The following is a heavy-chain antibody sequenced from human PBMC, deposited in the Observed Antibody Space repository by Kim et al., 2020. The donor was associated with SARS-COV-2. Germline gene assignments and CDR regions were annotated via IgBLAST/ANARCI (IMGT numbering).Heavy chain of an antibody. CDR2: INPNSGGT. CDR3: ARVDIVVVPAAEPNWYFDL. J-gene: IGHJ2*01. Sequence: ASVKVSCKASGYTFTGYYMHWVRQAPGQGLEWMGWINPNSGGTNYAQKFQGRVTMTRDTSISTAYMELSRLRSDDTAVYYCARVDIVVVPAAEPNWYFDLWGRGTLVTVSS. D-gene: IGHD2-2*01. CDR1: GYTFTGYY. V-gene: IGHV1-2*02.